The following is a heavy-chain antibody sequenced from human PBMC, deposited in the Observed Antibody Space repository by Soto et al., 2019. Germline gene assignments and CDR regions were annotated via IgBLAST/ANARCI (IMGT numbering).Heavy chain of an antibody. Sequence: QVQLQQWGAGLLKPSETLSLTCAVYGGSFSDYYWSWIRQPPEMGLEFIGEIDHSGRTNYSPSLKSRVTISVDTSKNQFSLKLRSVTAADTAVYYCARGEDDFWSNHIHWFDPWGQGTLVTVSS. CDR2: IDHSGRT. J-gene: IGHJ5*02. CDR1: GGSFSDYY. V-gene: IGHV4-34*01. D-gene: IGHD3-3*01. CDR3: ARGEDDFWSNHIHWFDP.